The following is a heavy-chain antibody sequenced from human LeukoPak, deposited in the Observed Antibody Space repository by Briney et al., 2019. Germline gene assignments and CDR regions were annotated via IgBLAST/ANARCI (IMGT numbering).Heavy chain of an antibody. D-gene: IGHD6-6*01. Sequence: GGSLRLSCAASGFTFSSYWMHWVRQAPGKGLVWVSRINSDGSSTNYADSVKGRFTISRDNSKNTLFLQMNSLRAEDTALYYCAKDRWFTSSSSSGLDCWGQGTLVTVSS. V-gene: IGHV3-74*01. CDR2: INSDGSST. CDR3: AKDRWFTSSSSSGLDC. CDR1: GFTFSSYW. J-gene: IGHJ4*02.